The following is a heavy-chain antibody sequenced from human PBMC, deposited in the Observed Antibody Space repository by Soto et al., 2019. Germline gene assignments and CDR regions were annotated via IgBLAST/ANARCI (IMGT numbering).Heavy chain of an antibody. J-gene: IGHJ4*02. CDR2: IVVGSGNT. V-gene: IGHV1-58*01. CDR3: AAIAAAGHYFDY. CDR1: GFTFTSSA. D-gene: IGHD6-13*01. Sequence: SVKVSCKASGFTFTSSAVQRVRQARGQRLEWIGWIVVGSGNTNYAQKFQERVTITRDMSTSTAYMELSSLRSEDTAVYYCAAIAAAGHYFDYWGQGTLVTVSS.